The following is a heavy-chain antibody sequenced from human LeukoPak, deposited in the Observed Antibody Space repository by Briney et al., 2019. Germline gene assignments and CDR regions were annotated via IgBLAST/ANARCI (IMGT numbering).Heavy chain of an antibody. D-gene: IGHD3-16*02. J-gene: IGHJ5*02. V-gene: IGHV3-48*03. CDR2: ISSSGSTI. Sequence: GGSLRLSCAASGFTFSSYEMNWVRQAPGKGLEWVSYISSSGSTIYYADSVKGRFTISRDNAKNSLYLQVNSLRAEDTAVYYCARDIGDYVWGSYHLRFDPWGQGTLVTVSS. CDR3: ARDIGDYVWGSYHLRFDP. CDR1: GFTFSSYE.